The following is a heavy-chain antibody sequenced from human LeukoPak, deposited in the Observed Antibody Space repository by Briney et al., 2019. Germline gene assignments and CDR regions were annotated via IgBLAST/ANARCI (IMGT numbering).Heavy chain of an antibody. D-gene: IGHD3-10*01. CDR2: LKNKATGGTV. CDR1: GFKFGDLT. CDR3: TTGGHADN. V-gene: IGHV3-49*03. Sequence: GGSLRLSCAASGFKFGDLTISWFRQAPRKGLEWLGFLKNKATGGTVKYAAYVRGRFTTSRDDSKSSAYLQMNRLQTGDTAVYHCTTGGHADNWGQGALVTVSS. J-gene: IGHJ4*02.